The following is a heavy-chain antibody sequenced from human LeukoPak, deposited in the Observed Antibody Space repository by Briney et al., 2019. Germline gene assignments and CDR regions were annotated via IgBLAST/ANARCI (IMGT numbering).Heavy chain of an antibody. CDR1: GYSFTSYW. D-gene: IGHD6-25*01. CDR3: ARHPSSARYAQPFPY. J-gene: IGHJ1*01. V-gene: IGHV5-51*01. CDR2: IYPGDSDT. Sequence: GESLKISCKGSGYSFTSYWIAWGRQMPGKGLEWMGIIYPGDSDTRYSPSFQGQVTISADKSISTAYLQWSSLKASDTAMYYCARHPSSARYAQPFPYWGQGTLVTASS.